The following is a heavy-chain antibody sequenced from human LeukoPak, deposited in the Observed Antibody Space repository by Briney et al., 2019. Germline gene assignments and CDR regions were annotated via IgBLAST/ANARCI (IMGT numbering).Heavy chain of an antibody. Sequence: ASVKVSCKASGYTFTSYDINWVRQATGQGLEWMGWMNPNSGNTGYAQKFQGRVTMTRNTSISTAYMELSSLRSEDTAVYYCARDNCSGGSCYLDYWGQGTLVTVSS. CDR2: MNPNSGNT. J-gene: IGHJ4*02. CDR3: ARDNCSGGSCYLDY. V-gene: IGHV1-8*01. D-gene: IGHD2-15*01. CDR1: GYTFTSYD.